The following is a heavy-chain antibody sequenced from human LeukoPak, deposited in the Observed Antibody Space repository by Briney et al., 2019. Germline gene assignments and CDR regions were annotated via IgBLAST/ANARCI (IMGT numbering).Heavy chain of an antibody. D-gene: IGHD1-26*01. CDR3: ARDMSGRVGALLGY. J-gene: IGHJ4*02. CDR1: GFTFSDHG. Sequence: GGSLRLSCAASGFTFSDHGMHWVRQAPGKGLEWLAVISYDGSNKYYTDSVKGRFTISRDNSKNTLFLQMNSLRVEDTAVFYCARDMSGRVGALLGYWGQGTLVTVSS. CDR2: ISYDGSNK. V-gene: IGHV3-30*03.